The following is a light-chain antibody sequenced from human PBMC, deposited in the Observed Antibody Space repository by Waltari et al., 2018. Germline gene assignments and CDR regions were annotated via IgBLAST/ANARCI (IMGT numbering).Light chain of an antibody. CDR3: QHGYGTPLT. J-gene: IGKJ4*01. CDR1: ENVNNY. Sequence: DIQMTQSPSSLSASVGDRVTITCRASENVNNYLNLYQQKPGKSPKLLIYKASTLQSGVPSRFSGSGSGTDYTFTISSLQSEDVTTYYCQHGYGTPLTFGGGTKVEIK. CDR2: KAS. V-gene: IGKV1-39*01.